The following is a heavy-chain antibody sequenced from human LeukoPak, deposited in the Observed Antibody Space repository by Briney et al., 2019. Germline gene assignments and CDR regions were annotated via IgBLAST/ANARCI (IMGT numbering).Heavy chain of an antibody. CDR2: IWYDGSNK. CDR1: GFTFSSYG. J-gene: IGHJ4*02. Sequence: GRSLRLSCAASGFTFSSYGLHWVRQAPGKGLEWVAVIWYDGSNKYYADSVKGRFTISRDNSKNTLYLQMNSLRAEDTAVYYCARDPYPLHCGGDCYYFDYWGQGTLVTVPS. D-gene: IGHD2-21*02. V-gene: IGHV3-33*01. CDR3: ARDPYPLHCGGDCYYFDY.